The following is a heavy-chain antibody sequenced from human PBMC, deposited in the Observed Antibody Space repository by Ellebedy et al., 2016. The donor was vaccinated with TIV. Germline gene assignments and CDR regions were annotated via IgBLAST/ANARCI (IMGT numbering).Heavy chain of an antibody. CDR2: IIPLFGTD. D-gene: IGHD2-2*02. V-gene: IGHV1-69*13. Sequence: SVKVSCKASGGSFSTYAISWVRQAPRQGLEWMGGIIPLFGTDNYAQKFKGRVTITADESTSTAYMEFSSLRSEDTAVYYCATDRETLYSMVVWGQGTTVTVSS. J-gene: IGHJ6*02. CDR3: ATDRETLYSMVV. CDR1: GGSFSTYA.